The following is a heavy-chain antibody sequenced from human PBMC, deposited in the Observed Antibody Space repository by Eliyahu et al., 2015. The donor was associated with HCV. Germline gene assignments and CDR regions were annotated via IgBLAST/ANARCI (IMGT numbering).Heavy chain of an antibody. CDR3: VSERPYNSGNSLRYYSDY. V-gene: IGHV1-3*01. CDR1: GYTFTSYS. D-gene: IGHD3-10*01. Sequence: QVQLVQSGAEVEKPGASVKISCKASGYTFTSYSLHWLRQAPGQRLEWMGWISXRNGDTRXSQKFQGRITITRDTSASTTYMELTSLTSEDTALYYCVSERPYNSGNSLRYYSDYWGQGTLLTVSS. CDR2: ISXRNGDT. J-gene: IGHJ4*02.